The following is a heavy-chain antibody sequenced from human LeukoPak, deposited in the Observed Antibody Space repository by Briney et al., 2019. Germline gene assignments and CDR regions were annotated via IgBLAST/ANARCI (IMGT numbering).Heavy chain of an antibody. CDR2: FHYSGST. CDR3: ARDLYGDYSPFDY. V-gene: IGHV4-59*02. CDR1: GASVSNYY. J-gene: IGHJ4*02. Sequence: SETLSLTCRVSGASVSNYYWSWIRQSPGKGLEWIGFFHYSGSTNYNPSLNSRVTTSIDTSMNQLSLTLVSVTAADTAVYYCARDLYGDYSPFDYWGQGTLVTVSS. D-gene: IGHD4-17*01.